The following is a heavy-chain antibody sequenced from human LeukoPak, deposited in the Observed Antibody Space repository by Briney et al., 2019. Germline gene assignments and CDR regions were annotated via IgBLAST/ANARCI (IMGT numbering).Heavy chain of an antibody. V-gene: IGHV3-66*02. D-gene: IGHD3-22*01. CDR2: IYSGGST. Sequence: GGSLRLSCAASGFTVSSNYMSWVRQAPGKGLEWVSVIYSGGSTYYADSVKGRFTISRDNSKNTLYLQMNSLRAEDTAVYYCARDHYYYDSSGVYYFDYWGQGTLVTVSS. CDR1: GFTVSSNY. J-gene: IGHJ4*02. CDR3: ARDHYYYDSSGVYYFDY.